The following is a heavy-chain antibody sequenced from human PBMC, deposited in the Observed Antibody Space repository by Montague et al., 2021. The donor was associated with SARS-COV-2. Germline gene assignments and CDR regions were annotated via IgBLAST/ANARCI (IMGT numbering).Heavy chain of an antibody. CDR1: GGSITNNIDY. D-gene: IGHD2-2*01. CDR3: ARQGYQVLWSDYYYYGMDV. Sequence: SETLSLTCTVSGGSITNNIDYWAWIRQPPGKGLEWIGSIYYTGNTYYNPSLKSRVTISAVTSKNHFTLKLSSVTAAETAVYYCARQGYQVLWSDYYYYGMDVWGQGTTVTVSS. CDR2: IYYTGNT. J-gene: IGHJ6*02. V-gene: IGHV4-39*01.